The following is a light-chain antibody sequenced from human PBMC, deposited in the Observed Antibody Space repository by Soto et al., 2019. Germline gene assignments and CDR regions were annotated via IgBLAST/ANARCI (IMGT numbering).Light chain of an antibody. J-gene: IGKJ2*01. CDR1: QSVSSY. V-gene: IGKV3-11*01. CDR2: DAS. Sequence: EIVLTQSPATLSLSPGERATLSCRASQSVSSYLACYQQKPGQAPRLLIYDASTMATGSPARFSGSGSGTAFTLPISSLEPEEFSVSYCQQRSNWPPMYTFGQGTKLEIK. CDR3: QQRSNWPPMYT.